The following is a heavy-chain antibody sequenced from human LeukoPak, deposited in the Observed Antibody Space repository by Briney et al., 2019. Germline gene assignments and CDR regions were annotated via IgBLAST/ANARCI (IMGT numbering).Heavy chain of an antibody. D-gene: IGHD2-8*01. V-gene: IGHV4-4*07. CDR1: GGSTSSYY. Sequence: SETLSLTCTVSGGSTSSYYCNWIRQPAEKGVEWIGRISTSGSTNSNPSLKSRLTMSLDPSKNQFSLKLSSVTAADTGVYYCARGNNNNVFDSWGQGTLVTVSS. CDR3: ARGNNNNVFDS. CDR2: ISTSGST. J-gene: IGHJ4*02.